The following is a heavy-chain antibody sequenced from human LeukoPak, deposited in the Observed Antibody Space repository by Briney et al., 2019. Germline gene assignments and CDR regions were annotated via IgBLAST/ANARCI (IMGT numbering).Heavy chain of an antibody. V-gene: IGHV1-69*05. CDR3: ARDVHGDYGSGWFDP. J-gene: IGHJ5*02. D-gene: IGHD4-17*01. CDR2: IMPLFGTA. CDR1: GGTFNNSA. Sequence: SVKVSCKTSGGTFNNSAISWVRQAPGQGLEWLGGIMPLFGTAGYAQKFQGRVTITKDESTRTVYLELTSLTSDDTAVYYCARDVHGDYGSGWFDPWGPGTLVSVSS.